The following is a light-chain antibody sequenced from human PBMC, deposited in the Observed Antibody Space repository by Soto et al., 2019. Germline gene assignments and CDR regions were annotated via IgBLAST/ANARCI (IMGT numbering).Light chain of an antibody. CDR2: GAS. CDR1: QGITNY. Sequence: DIQVTQSPSSLSASVVDRVTITCQASQGITNYLNWYQQKPGKAPKLLIYGASNLETGVPSRFSGSGSGTDFTFTISSLQAEDIATYFCQQYDSVFTFGQGTRLEI. CDR3: QQYDSVFT. V-gene: IGKV1-33*01. J-gene: IGKJ5*01.